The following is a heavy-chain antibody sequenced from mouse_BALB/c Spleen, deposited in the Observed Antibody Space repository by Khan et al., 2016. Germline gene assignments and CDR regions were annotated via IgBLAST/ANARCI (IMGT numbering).Heavy chain of an antibody. J-gene: IGHJ1*01. D-gene: IGHD1-1*01. CDR1: GYSITSGYY. V-gene: IGHV3-6*02. CDR3: ARYPFYYYGSSYWYFDV. CDR2: ISYDGSN. Sequence: EVQLQESGPGLVKPSQSLSLTCSVTGYSITSGYYWNWIRQFPGNKLEWMGYISYDGSNNYNPSLKNRISITRDTSKNQFFLKLNSLPTEDTATYYCARYPFYYYGSSYWYFDVWCAGTSVTVSS.